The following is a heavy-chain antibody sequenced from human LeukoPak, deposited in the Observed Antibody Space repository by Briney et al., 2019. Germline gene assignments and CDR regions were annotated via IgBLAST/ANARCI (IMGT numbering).Heavy chain of an antibody. D-gene: IGHD2-8*02. Sequence: SETLSLTCTVSGGSISSYYWSWIRQPPGKGLEWIGYIYYSGSTNYNPSLKSRVTISVDTSKNQFSLKLSSVTAADTAVYYCARLLFGTGAFDYWGQGTLVTVSS. V-gene: IGHV4-59*08. CDR1: GGSISSYY. CDR2: IYYSGST. J-gene: IGHJ4*02. CDR3: ARLLFGTGAFDY.